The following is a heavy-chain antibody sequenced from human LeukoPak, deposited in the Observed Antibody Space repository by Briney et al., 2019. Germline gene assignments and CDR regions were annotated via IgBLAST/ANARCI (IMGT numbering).Heavy chain of an antibody. J-gene: IGHJ4*02. CDR1: GYSFSTYG. D-gene: IGHD5-12*01. CDR3: ARDRSVATMGALDY. V-gene: IGHV1-18*04. CDR2: ISGYNHNS. Sequence: ASVKVSCKASGYSFSTYGITWVRQAPGQGLEWMGWISGYNHNSNYSEKFQDRVTTTTDTSTNTAYMELRSLRSDDTAVYYCARDRSVATMGALDYWGQGTLVTVSS.